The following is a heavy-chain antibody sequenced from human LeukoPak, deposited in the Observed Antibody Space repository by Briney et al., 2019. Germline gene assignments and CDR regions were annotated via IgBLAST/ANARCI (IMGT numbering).Heavy chain of an antibody. CDR2: IYYSGST. D-gene: IGHD6-19*01. Sequence: PSETLSLTCTVSGDSISSYYWSWIRQPPGKGLEWIGYIYYSGSTNYNPSLKSRVTISVDTSKNQFSLKLSSVTAADTAVYYCASNGRYSSGWYGFDYWGQGTLVTVSS. CDR3: ASNGRYSSGWYGFDY. V-gene: IGHV4-59*01. CDR1: GDSISSYY. J-gene: IGHJ4*02.